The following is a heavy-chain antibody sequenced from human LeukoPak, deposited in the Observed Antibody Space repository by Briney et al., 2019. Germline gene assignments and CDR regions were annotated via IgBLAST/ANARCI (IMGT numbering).Heavy chain of an antibody. CDR1: GFTFSSYS. Sequence: PGGSLRLSCAASGFTFSSYSMTWVRQAPGKGLEWVSSISSSSSYIYYADSVKGRFTISRDNAKNSLYLQMNSLRAEDTAVYYCARDAVRLRGDFDYWGQGTLVTVSS. J-gene: IGHJ4*02. CDR3: ARDAVRLRGDFDY. D-gene: IGHD5-12*01. V-gene: IGHV3-21*01. CDR2: ISSSSSYI.